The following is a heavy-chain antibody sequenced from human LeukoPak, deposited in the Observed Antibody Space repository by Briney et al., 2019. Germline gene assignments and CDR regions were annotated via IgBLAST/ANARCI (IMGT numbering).Heavy chain of an antibody. CDR3: ARDDGFYGMDV. D-gene: IGHD3-10*01. CDR1: GFTFSGYG. J-gene: IGHJ6*02. CDR2: IWYDGSKK. V-gene: IGHV3-33*01. Sequence: PGGSLRLSCAASGFTFSGYGMHWVRQAPGRGLEWVAVIWYDGSKKYYADSVKGRFTISRDHSRSTLYLQMNSLRAEDTAVYYCARDDGFYGMDVWGQGTTVTVSS.